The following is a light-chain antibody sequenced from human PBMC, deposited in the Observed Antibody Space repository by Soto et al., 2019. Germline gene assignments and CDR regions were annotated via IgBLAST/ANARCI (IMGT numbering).Light chain of an antibody. V-gene: IGKV1-5*01. CDR3: QQYKSYPIT. CDR1: QTISSW. Sequence: DIQMTQSPSTLSASVGDGVTITCRASQTISSWLAWYQQKPGKAPKLLISVASSLQRGVPSRFSGSGSGTDFTLTISSLQPEDFATYYCQQYKSYPITFGQGTRLEIK. CDR2: VAS. J-gene: IGKJ5*01.